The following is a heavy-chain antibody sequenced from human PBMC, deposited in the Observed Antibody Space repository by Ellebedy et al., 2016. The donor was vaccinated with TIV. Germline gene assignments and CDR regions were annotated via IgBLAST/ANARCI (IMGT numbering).Heavy chain of an antibody. J-gene: IGHJ4*02. D-gene: IGHD3-10*01. V-gene: IGHV3-48*02. CDR3: ARGTMVRGVRFDY. CDR1: GFTFSSYS. CDR2: ISSSSSTI. Sequence: GESLKISXAASGFTFSSYSMNWVRQAPGKGLEWVSYISSSSSTIYYADSVKGRFTISRDNAKNSLYLQMNSLRDEDTAVYYCARGTMVRGVRFDYWGQGTLVTVSS.